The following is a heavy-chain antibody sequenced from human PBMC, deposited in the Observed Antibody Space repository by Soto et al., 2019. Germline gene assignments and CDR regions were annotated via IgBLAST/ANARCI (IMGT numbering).Heavy chain of an antibody. CDR3: ARVLSFDRTYYYGIDV. CDR1: GYPFTHYG. CDR2: ISPFNGNT. V-gene: IGHV1-18*01. J-gene: IGHJ6*04. Sequence: AASVKVSCKSSGYPFTHYGITWIRQAPGQGLEWMGWISPFNGNTNYGQTLQGRVTLTTETSTSTVYMELRSLRSDDTAVYYCARVLSFDRTYYYGIDVWGKATLVTGSS. D-gene: IGHD3-16*01.